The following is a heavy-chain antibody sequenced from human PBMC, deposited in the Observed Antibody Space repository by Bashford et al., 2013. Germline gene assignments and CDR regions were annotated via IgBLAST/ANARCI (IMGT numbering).Heavy chain of an antibody. CDR3: ARSKSVAAAGTGAFDI. V-gene: IGHV4-34*01. J-gene: IGHJ3*02. Sequence: SSETLSLTCAVYGGSFSGYYWSWIRQPPGKGLEWIGEINHSGSTNYNPSLKSRVTISVDTSKNQFSLKLSSVTAADTAVYYCARSKSVAAAGTGAFDIWGQGTMVTVSS. D-gene: IGHD6-13*01. CDR1: GGSFSGYY. CDR2: INHSGST.